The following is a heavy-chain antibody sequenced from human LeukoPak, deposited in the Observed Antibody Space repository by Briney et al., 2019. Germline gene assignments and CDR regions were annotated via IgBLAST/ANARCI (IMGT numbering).Heavy chain of an antibody. V-gene: IGHV3-30*18. CDR1: GFTFSSYG. Sequence: GGSLRLSCAASGFTFSSYGMHWVRQAPGKGLEWVAVISYDGSNKYYADSVKGRFTISRDNSKNTLYLQMNSLRAGDTAVYYCAKLTRNPDDCIGGSCYGVGAFDIWGQGTMVTVSS. CDR2: ISYDGSNK. CDR3: AKLTRNPDDCIGGSCYGVGAFDI. J-gene: IGHJ3*02. D-gene: IGHD2-15*01.